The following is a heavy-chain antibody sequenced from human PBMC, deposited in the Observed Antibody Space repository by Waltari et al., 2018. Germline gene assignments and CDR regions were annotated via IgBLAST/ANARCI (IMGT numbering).Heavy chain of an antibody. CDR1: GYSFSNYP. V-gene: IGHV1-2*06. D-gene: IGHD3-3*01. Sequence: QGQLEQSGSELKKPGASVKVSCKASGYSFSNYPMNWVRQAPGQGLEWMGRINPNSGGTNYAQKFQGRVTMTRDTSISTAYMELSRLRSDDTAVYYCAREATIFGVSHKYYYYYMDVWGKGTTVTVSS. J-gene: IGHJ6*03. CDR2: INPNSGGT. CDR3: AREATIFGVSHKYYYYYMDV.